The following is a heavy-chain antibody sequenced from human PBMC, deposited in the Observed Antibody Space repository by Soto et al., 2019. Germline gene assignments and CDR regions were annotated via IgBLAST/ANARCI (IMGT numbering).Heavy chain of an antibody. Sequence: SETLSITCTVSRGSSSSSGYYWGWIRQPPRKGLEWIGSVPYSGRAYYSGSLKSRVTVPVXTSRKQFSLRLTSVTAADTAVYYCARHGVYDFWRGPAPNWFDPGGQGTLVTVSS. CDR3: ARHGVYDFWRGPAPNWFDP. J-gene: IGHJ5*02. CDR1: RGSSSSSGYY. V-gene: IGHV4-39*01. D-gene: IGHD3-3*01. CDR2: VPYSGRA.